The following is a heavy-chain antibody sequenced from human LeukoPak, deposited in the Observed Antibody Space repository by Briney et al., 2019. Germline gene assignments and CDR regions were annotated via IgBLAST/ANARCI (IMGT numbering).Heavy chain of an antibody. CDR1: GLTFSSYS. CDR3: ARWTATGTGYYYYGMDV. J-gene: IGHJ6*04. D-gene: IGHD5-18*01. Sequence: GGFLRLSCAASGLTFSSYSMNWVRQAPGKGLEWVSSISSSSSYIYYADSVKGRFTISRDNAKNSLYLQMNSLRAEDTAVYYCARWTATGTGYYYYGMDVWGKGTTVTVSS. CDR2: ISSSSSYI. V-gene: IGHV3-21*01.